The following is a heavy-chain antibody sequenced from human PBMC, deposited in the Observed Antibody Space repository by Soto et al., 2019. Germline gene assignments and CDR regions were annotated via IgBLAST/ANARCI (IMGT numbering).Heavy chain of an antibody. Sequence: WGSLRLSCSASGFTFSSYAIHWVRQAPGEGLEWVAVISYDGSNKYYADSVKGRFTISRDNSKNTLYLQMNSLRAEDTAVYYCARDRLEAGIATAASGMDVWGQGTTVTV. CDR1: GFTFSSYA. J-gene: IGHJ6*02. D-gene: IGHD6-13*01. CDR3: ARDRLEAGIATAASGMDV. CDR2: ISYDGSNK. V-gene: IGHV3-30-3*01.